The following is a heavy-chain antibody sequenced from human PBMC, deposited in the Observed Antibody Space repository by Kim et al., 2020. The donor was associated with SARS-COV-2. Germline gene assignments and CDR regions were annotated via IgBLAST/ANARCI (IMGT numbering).Heavy chain of an antibody. J-gene: IGHJ3*02. CDR3: ARVRFLALGAFDI. V-gene: IGHV4-34*01. Sequence: SNPCLKDRGPISVDTSKKQFSLRLSSVTAADTAVYYCARVRFLALGAFDIWGQGTMVTVSS. D-gene: IGHD3-3*01.